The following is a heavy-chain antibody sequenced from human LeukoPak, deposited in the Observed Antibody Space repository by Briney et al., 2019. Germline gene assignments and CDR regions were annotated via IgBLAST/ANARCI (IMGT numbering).Heavy chain of an antibody. CDR2: MNPNSGNT. V-gene: IGHV1-8*01. J-gene: IGHJ6*03. D-gene: IGHD2-2*01. CDR1: GYTFTSYD. Sequence: GASVKVSCKASGYTFTSYDINWVRQATGQGLEWIVWMNPNSGNTGYAQKFQGRVTMTRNTSISTAYMELSSLRSEDTAVYYCAREIVVVPAAMPVSYYYYMDVWGKGTTVTISS. CDR3: AREIVVVPAAMPVSYYYYMDV.